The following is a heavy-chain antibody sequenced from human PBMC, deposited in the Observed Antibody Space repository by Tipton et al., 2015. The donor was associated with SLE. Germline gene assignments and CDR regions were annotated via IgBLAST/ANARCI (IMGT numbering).Heavy chain of an antibody. V-gene: IGHV4-59*02. CDR1: GASVSSHY. CDR3: ARGSVVADDF. Sequence: LRLSCTVSGASVSSHYLNWIRQTPGKGLEWIGYIHYNRDTNYHPSLKSRVTISADTSKNQLSLKLTSVTAADTAVYYCARGSVVADDFWGQGTLVTVSS. J-gene: IGHJ4*02. CDR2: IHYNRDT. D-gene: IGHD2-15*01.